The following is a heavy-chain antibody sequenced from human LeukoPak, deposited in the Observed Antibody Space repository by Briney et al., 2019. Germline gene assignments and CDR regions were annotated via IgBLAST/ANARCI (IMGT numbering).Heavy chain of an antibody. CDR1: GGTFSSYA. J-gene: IGHJ6*02. CDR3: ARKDCSSTSCYLFGMDV. V-gene: IGHV1-69*04. D-gene: IGHD2-2*01. Sequence: ASVKVSCKASGGTFSSYAISWVRQAPGQGLEWMGRIIPILGIANYAQKFQGRVTITADKSTCTAYMELSSLRSEDTAVYYCARKDCSSTSCYLFGMDVWGQGTTVTVSS. CDR2: IIPILGIA.